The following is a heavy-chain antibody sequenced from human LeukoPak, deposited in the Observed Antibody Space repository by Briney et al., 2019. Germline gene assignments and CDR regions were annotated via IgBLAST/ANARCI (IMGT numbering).Heavy chain of an antibody. CDR3: AIDLTPYYYDSSGYLLDY. D-gene: IGHD3-22*01. V-gene: IGHV1-46*01. CDR1: GYTFTGYY. CDR2: INPSGGST. Sequence: ASVKVSCKASGYTFTGYYMHWVRQAPGQGLEWMGRINPSGGSTSYAQKFQGRVTMTRDTSTSTVYMELSSLRSEDTAVYYCAIDLTPYYYDSSGYLLDYWGQGTLVTVSS. J-gene: IGHJ4*02.